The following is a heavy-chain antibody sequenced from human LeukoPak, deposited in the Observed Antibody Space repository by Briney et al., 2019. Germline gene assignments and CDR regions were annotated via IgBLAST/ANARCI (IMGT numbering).Heavy chain of an antibody. CDR1: GYTFTSYD. D-gene: IGHD3-3*01. V-gene: IGHV1-8*01. J-gene: IGHJ4*02. Sequence: EASVKVSCKASGYTFTSYDINWVRQATGQGLEWMGWMNPNSGNTGYAQKFQGRVTMTRDTSISTAYMELSSLRSEDTAVYYCASSKRWSGYYLSAGDYWGQGTLVTVSS. CDR3: ASSKRWSGYYLSAGDY. CDR2: MNPNSGNT.